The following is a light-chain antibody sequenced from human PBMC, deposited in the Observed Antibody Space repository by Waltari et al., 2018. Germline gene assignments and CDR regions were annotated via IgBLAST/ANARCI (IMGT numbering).Light chain of an antibody. CDR1: QSIGRY. CDR3: QNHERLPAT. Sequence: EIVLTQSPGTLSLSPGERATLSSRASQSIGRYLAWYQQKPDQAPRLLIYGGSSRATGIPDRFSGSGSGTDFSLTISRLEPEDFAVYYCQNHERLPATFGQGTKVEIK. J-gene: IGKJ1*01. CDR2: GGS. V-gene: IGKV3-20*01.